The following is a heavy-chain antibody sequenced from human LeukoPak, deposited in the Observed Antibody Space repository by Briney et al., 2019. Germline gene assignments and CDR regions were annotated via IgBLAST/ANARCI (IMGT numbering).Heavy chain of an antibody. D-gene: IGHD3-3*01. J-gene: IGHJ5*02. CDR3: ARGFIGPDYDFWSGPNWFDP. V-gene: IGHV4-59*01. CDR1: GGSISSYY. CDR2: IYYSGST. Sequence: PSETLSLTCTVSGGSISSYYWSWIRQPPGKGLEWIGYIYYSGSTNYNPSLKSRVTISVDTSKNQFSLKLSSVTAADTAAYYCARGFIGPDYDFWSGPNWFDPWGQGTLVTVSS.